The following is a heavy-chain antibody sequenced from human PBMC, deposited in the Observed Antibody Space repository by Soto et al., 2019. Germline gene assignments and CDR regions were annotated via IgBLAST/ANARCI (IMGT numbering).Heavy chain of an antibody. J-gene: IGHJ5*02. CDR3: ARGRARRTTSTRGWFDP. V-gene: IGHV4-34*01. Sequence: PSEKLSRTDTVDGGSFSGYYWSWIRTPPGKGLEWIGEINHSGSTNYNPSLKSRVTISVDTSKNQFSLKLSSVTAADTAVYYCARGRARRTTSTRGWFDPWGQGTLVTVSS. D-gene: IGHD1-1*01. CDR1: GGSFSGYY. CDR2: INHSGST.